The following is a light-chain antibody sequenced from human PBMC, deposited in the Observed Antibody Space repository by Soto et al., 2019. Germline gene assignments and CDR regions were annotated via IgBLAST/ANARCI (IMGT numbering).Light chain of an antibody. J-gene: IGKJ4*01. V-gene: IGKV3D-20*02. CDR3: QQHSTWPRR. CDR2: DAS. Sequence: EIVLTQSPATLSSFPGDRVTLSCRASQSVSSSYLAWYQQKPGQAPRLLIHDASTRATGIPARFSGSGSGTEFTLTISSLQSEDFAVYYCQQHSTWPRRFGVGTKVDIK. CDR1: QSVSSSY.